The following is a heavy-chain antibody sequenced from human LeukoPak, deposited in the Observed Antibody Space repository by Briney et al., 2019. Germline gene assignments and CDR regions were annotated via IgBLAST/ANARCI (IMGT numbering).Heavy chain of an antibody. CDR1: GFTFSSYG. J-gene: IGHJ6*02. CDR3: AKDIRGATVTDYGMDV. Sequence: PGGSLRLSCAASGFTFSSYGMHWVRQAPGKGLEWVAVIWYDGSNKYYADSVKGRFTISRDNSKNTLYLQMNSLRVEDTALYYCAKDIRGATVTDYGMDVWGQGTTVTVSS. D-gene: IGHD4-17*01. CDR2: IWYDGSNK. V-gene: IGHV3-30*02.